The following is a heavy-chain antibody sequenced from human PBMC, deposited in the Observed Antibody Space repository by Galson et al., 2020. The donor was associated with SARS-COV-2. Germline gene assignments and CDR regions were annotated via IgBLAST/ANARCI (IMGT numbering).Heavy chain of an antibody. V-gene: IGHV4-59*01. CDR1: GGSISSYY. D-gene: IGHD2-15*01. J-gene: IGHJ5*02. CDR3: ARTIVVVVAATLKNWFDP. CDR2: IYYSGST. Sequence: SETLSLTCTVSGGSISSYYWSWIRQPPGKGLEWIGYIYYSGSTNYNPSLKSRVTISVDTSKNQFSLKLSSVTAADTAVYYCARTIVVVVAATLKNWFDPWGQGTLVTVSS.